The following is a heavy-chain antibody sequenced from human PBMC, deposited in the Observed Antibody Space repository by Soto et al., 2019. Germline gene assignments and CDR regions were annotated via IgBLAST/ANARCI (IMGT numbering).Heavy chain of an antibody. V-gene: IGHV3-21*01. J-gene: IGHJ6*02. CDR2: ISSSSSYI. D-gene: IGHD3-10*01. CDR1: GFTFISYS. CDR3: ARIYGSGSYGAYGMDV. Sequence: GXSLRLSFAASGFTFISYSMNWVRQAPGKGLEWVSSISSSSSYIYYADSVKGRFTISRDNAKNSLYLQMNSLRAEDTAVYYCARIYGSGSYGAYGMDVWGQGTTVTVSS.